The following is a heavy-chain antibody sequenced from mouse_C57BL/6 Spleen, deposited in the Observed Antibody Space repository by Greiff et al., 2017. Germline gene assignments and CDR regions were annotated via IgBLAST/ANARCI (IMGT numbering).Heavy chain of an antibody. Sequence: VQLQQSGPELVEPGASVKISCKASGYAFSSSWMNWVKQRPGKGLEWIGRIYPGDGDTNYNGKFKGKATLTADKSSSTAYMQLSSLTSEDSAVYFCARGTTVVEGFAYWGQGTLVTVSA. CDR1: GYAFSSSW. D-gene: IGHD1-1*01. J-gene: IGHJ3*01. CDR3: ARGTTVVEGFAY. V-gene: IGHV1-82*01. CDR2: IYPGDGDT.